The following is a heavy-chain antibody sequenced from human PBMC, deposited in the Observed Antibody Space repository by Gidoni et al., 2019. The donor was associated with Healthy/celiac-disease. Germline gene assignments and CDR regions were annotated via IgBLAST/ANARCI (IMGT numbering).Heavy chain of an antibody. Sequence: QVQLVESGGGVVQPGRSLRLSCAASGFTFSSYGRHWVRQAPGKGLEWVAVIWYDGSNKYYADSVKGRFTISRDNSKNTLYLQMNSLRAEDTAVYYCARDQGVQTSYYYYYGMDVWGQGTTVTVSS. V-gene: IGHV3-33*01. D-gene: IGHD3-16*01. J-gene: IGHJ6*02. CDR2: IWYDGSNK. CDR1: GFTFSSYG. CDR3: ARDQGVQTSYYYYYGMDV.